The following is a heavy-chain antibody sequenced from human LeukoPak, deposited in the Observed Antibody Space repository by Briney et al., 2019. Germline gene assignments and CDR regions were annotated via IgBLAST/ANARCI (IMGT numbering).Heavy chain of an antibody. Sequence: GGSLRLSCAASGFTFSSYWMHWVRQAPGKGRVWVSRINSDGSSTSYADSVKGRFTISRDNAKNTLYLQMNSLRAEDTAVYYCARDPYGGNSGWFDPWGQGTLVTVSS. CDR1: GFTFSSYW. CDR3: ARDPYGGNSGWFDP. D-gene: IGHD4-23*01. CDR2: INSDGSST. J-gene: IGHJ5*02. V-gene: IGHV3-74*01.